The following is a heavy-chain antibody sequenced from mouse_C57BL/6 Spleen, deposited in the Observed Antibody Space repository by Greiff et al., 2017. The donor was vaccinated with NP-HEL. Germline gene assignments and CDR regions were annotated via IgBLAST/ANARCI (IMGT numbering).Heavy chain of an antibody. Sequence: QVHVKQPGAELVKPGASVKLSCKASGYTFTSYWMQWVKQRPGQGLEWIGEIDPSDSYTNYNQKFKGKATLTVDTSSSTAYMQLSSLTSEDSAVYYCASGGRGYYFDYWGQGTTLTVSS. D-gene: IGHD3-3*01. V-gene: IGHV1-50*01. CDR1: GYTFTSYW. CDR3: ASGGRGYYFDY. J-gene: IGHJ2*01. CDR2: IDPSDSYT.